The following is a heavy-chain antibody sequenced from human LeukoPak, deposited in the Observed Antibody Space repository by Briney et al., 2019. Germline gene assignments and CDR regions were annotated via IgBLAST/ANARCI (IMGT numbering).Heavy chain of an antibody. D-gene: IGHD5-18*01. CDR1: GGSISSYY. CDR3: ARHMGLGYSYGYPYFDY. V-gene: IGHV4-59*08. Sequence: SETLSLTRTVSGGSISSYYCSWIRQPPGKGLEWIGYIYYSGSTNYNPSLKSRVTISVDTSKNQFSLKLSSVTAADTAVYYCARHMGLGYSYGYPYFDYWGQGTLVTVSS. CDR2: IYYSGST. J-gene: IGHJ4*02.